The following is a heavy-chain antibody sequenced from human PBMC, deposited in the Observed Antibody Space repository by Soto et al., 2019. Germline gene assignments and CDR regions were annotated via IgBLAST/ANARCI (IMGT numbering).Heavy chain of an antibody. Sequence: GGSLRLSCAASGFTFSSYAMSWVRQAPGKGLEWVSAISGSGGSTYYAGSVKGRFTISRDSSKNTLYLQMNSLRAEDTAVYYCAKYIAVAAEFDYWGQGTLVTVSS. V-gene: IGHV3-23*01. CDR2: ISGSGGST. CDR3: AKYIAVAAEFDY. J-gene: IGHJ4*02. D-gene: IGHD6-19*01. CDR1: GFTFSSYA.